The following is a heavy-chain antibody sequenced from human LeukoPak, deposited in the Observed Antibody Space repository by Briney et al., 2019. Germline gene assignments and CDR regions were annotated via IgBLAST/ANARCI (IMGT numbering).Heavy chain of an antibody. J-gene: IGHJ3*02. CDR1: GGSISSGSYY. Sequence: PSETLSLTCTVSGGSISSGSYYWSWIRQPAGKGLEWIGRIYTSGSTNYNPSFKNRVTISVDTSKNQFSLKLSSVTAADTAVYYCARERLDVDYYDSSGYYKDAFDIWGQGTMVTVSS. CDR2: IYTSGST. V-gene: IGHV4-61*02. D-gene: IGHD3-22*01. CDR3: ARERLDVDYYDSSGYYKDAFDI.